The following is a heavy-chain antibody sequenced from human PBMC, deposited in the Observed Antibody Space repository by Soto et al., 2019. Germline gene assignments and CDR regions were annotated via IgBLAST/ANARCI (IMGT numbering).Heavy chain of an antibody. V-gene: IGHV3-23*01. CDR1: GFTFSNYA. J-gene: IGHJ4*02. Sequence: PGGSLRLSCAASGFTFSNYAMCWVRQAPGKALEWVSSINIVGGNTNYADSVRGRFTMSRDDSKNTVFLQMNSLRAEDTDIYYWTQDYYYDSWGQGTLVTVSS. CDR2: INIVGGNT. CDR3: TQDYYYDS.